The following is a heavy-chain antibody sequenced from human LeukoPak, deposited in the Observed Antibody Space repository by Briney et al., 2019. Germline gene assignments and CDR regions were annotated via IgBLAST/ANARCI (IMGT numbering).Heavy chain of an antibody. V-gene: IGHV3-66*02. CDR3: ATRDPYYYDSSGYYFDY. J-gene: IGHJ4*02. Sequence: GGSLRLSCAASGFTFSSYGMSWVRQAPGKGLEWVSVIYSGDSAGYADSVKGRFTISRDNSKNTLYLQMNSLRAEDTAVYYCATRDPYYYDSSGYYFDYWGQGTLVTVSS. CDR2: IYSGDSA. D-gene: IGHD3-22*01. CDR1: GFTFSSYG.